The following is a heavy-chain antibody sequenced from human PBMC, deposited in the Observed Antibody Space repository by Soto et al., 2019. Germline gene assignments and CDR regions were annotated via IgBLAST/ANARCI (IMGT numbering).Heavy chain of an antibody. J-gene: IGHJ4*02. CDR1: GFTFSSYG. CDR2: IWYDGSNK. V-gene: IGHV3-33*01. D-gene: IGHD3-10*01. CDR3: ARDAKELWFGELAYYFDY. Sequence: WGSLRLSCAASGFTFSSYGMHWVRQAPGKGLEWVAVIWYDGSNKYYADSVKGRFTISRDNSKNTLYLQMNSLRAEDTAVYYCARDAKELWFGELAYYFDYWGQGTLVTVSS.